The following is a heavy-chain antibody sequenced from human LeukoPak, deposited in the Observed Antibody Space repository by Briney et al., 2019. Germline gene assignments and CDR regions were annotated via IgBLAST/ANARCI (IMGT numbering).Heavy chain of an antibody. CDR3: ARAIPPTKLWFGELSGEVDY. CDR1: GYTFTSYA. CDR2: INTNTGNP. D-gene: IGHD3-10*01. J-gene: IGHJ4*02. Sequence: ASVKVSCKASGYTFTSYAMNWVRQAPGQGLEWMGWINTNTGNPTYAQGFTGRFVFSLDTSVSTAYLQISSLKAEDTAVYYCARAIPPTKLWFGELSGEVDYWGQGTLVTVSS. V-gene: IGHV7-4-1*02.